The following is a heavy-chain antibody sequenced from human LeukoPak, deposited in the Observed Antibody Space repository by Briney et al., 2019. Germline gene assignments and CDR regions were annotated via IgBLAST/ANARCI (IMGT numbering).Heavy chain of an antibody. V-gene: IGHV4-61*01. J-gene: IGHJ1*01. CDR1: GGSVSSGSYY. CDR3: ARGQQWLGAEYFQH. Sequence: SETLSLTCTVSGGSVSSGSYYWSWIRQPPGKGLEWIEYIYYSGSTNYNPSLKSRVTISVDTSKNQFSLKLSSVTAADTAVYYCARGQQWLGAEYFQHWGQGTLVTVSS. CDR2: IYYSGST. D-gene: IGHD6-19*01.